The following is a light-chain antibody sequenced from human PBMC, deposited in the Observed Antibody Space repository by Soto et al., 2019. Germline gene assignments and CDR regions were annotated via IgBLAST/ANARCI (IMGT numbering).Light chain of an antibody. CDR1: QDIRNY. Sequence: DIQMTQSPSSLSASVGDRVTITCRASQDIRNYLAWYQQRPGKVPTLLIYAASTLQSGVPSRFSGSGSGTDYTLTISSLQPEDVANYYCHSYNTAAFTFGPGTKVDIK. J-gene: IGKJ3*01. V-gene: IGKV1-27*01. CDR2: AAS. CDR3: HSYNTAAFT.